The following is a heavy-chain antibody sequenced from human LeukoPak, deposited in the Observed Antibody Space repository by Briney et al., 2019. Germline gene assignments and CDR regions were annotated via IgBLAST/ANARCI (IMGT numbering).Heavy chain of an antibody. Sequence: GGSLRLSCAASGFTFNSYGMHWVRQAPGKGLEWVAFIRHDGSNINYADSVKGRFTISRDNSRSTLDLQMNSLRVEDTAVYYCASSITMIVVVPFDYWGQGTLVTVSS. J-gene: IGHJ4*02. V-gene: IGHV3-30*02. CDR3: ASSITMIVVVPFDY. CDR2: IRHDGSNI. D-gene: IGHD3-22*01. CDR1: GFTFNSYG.